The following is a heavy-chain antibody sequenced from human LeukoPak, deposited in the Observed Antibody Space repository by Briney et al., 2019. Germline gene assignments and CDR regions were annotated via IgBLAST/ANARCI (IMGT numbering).Heavy chain of an antibody. D-gene: IGHD5-18*01. CDR2: INLSGGST. CDR3: ARETATVTNYYSYYGMDV. Sequence: VASVKVSCKASGYTFTSYYMHWVRLAPGQGLEWMGIINLSGGSTSYAQKFQGRVTMTRDTSTSTVYMELSSLRSEDTAVYYCARETATVTNYYSYYGMDVWGQGTTVTVSS. J-gene: IGHJ6*02. CDR1: GYTFTSYY. V-gene: IGHV1-46*01.